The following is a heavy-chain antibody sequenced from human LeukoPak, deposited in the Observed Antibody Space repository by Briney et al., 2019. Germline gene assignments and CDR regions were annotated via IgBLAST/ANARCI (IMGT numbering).Heavy chain of an antibody. D-gene: IGHD2-21*01. CDR3: AEDRNCGGNCY. Sequence: PGGSLRLSCAASGFTFRNHGFHWVRQAPGKGLEWVAFIWYDGSNEYYADSVKGRFTISRDNSKNTVYLQMNSLRTDDTAVYFCAEDRNCGGNCYWGQGTLVTVSS. CDR1: GFTFRNHG. V-gene: IGHV3-30*02. CDR2: IWYDGSNE. J-gene: IGHJ4*02.